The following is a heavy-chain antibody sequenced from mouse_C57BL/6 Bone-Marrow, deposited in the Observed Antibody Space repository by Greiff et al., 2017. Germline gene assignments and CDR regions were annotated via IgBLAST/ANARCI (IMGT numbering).Heavy chain of an antibody. CDR3: ARRDYGSSFFAY. CDR1: GYTFTSYG. CDR2: IYPRSGNT. Sequence: VQLQQSGAELARPGASVKLSCKASGYTFTSYGISWVKQRTGQGLEWIGEIYPRSGNTYYNEKFKGKATLTADKFSSTAYMELRSLTSEDSAVYFCARRDYGSSFFAYWGQGTLVTVSA. V-gene: IGHV1-81*01. D-gene: IGHD1-1*01. J-gene: IGHJ3*01.